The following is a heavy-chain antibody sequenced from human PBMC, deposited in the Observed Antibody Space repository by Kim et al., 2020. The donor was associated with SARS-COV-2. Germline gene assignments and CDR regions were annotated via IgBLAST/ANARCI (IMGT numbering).Heavy chain of an antibody. CDR3: ARDRGGSYPDYYGMDV. CDR2: IYHSGST. Sequence: SETLSLTCAVSGGSISSSNWWSWVRHPPGKGLEFIGEIYHSGSTNYNPSLKSRVTISVDKSKNQFSLKLISVTAADTAVYYCARDRGGSYPDYYGMDVWGQGTTVTVSS. V-gene: IGHV4-4*02. CDR1: GGSISSSNW. J-gene: IGHJ6*02. D-gene: IGHD1-26*01.